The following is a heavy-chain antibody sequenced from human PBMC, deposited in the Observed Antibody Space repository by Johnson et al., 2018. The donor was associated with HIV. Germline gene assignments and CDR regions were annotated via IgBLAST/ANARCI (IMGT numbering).Heavy chain of an antibody. Sequence: VQLVESGGGVVRPGGSLRLSCAVAGFRFDDYGLSWVRQAPGKGLEWISTINWNGGRTGYVDSLKGRFPISRDNAKNSLYLQMDSLRPEDTALYYCVRGGLGYQNFHDPFDVWGQGTMVTVSS. D-gene: IGHD3-16*02. J-gene: IGHJ3*01. CDR1: GFRFDDYG. CDR3: VRGGLGYQNFHDPFDV. CDR2: INWNGGRT. V-gene: IGHV3-20*04.